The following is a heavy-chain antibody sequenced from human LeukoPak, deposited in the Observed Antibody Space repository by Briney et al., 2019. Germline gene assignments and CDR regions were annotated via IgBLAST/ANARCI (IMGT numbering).Heavy chain of an antibody. J-gene: IGHJ4*02. CDR1: GFSLSAYN. D-gene: IGHD1-14*01. V-gene: IGHV3-48*01. CDR3: ARDPDRATPDY. Sequence: GGSLRLSCEGSGFSLSAYNMNWVRQAPGKGLESVSYISSSSATIFYADSVKGRFTISRDNAKNSLYLQMNSLRPEDTAVYFCARDPDRATPDYWGQGTLVTVSS. CDR2: ISSSSATI.